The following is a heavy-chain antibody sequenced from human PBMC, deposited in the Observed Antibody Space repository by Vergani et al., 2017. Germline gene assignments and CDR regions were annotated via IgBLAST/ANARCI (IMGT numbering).Heavy chain of an antibody. CDR1: GFTFSSYS. J-gene: IGHJ6*03. Sequence: EVQLVESGGGLVKPGGSLRLSCSASGFTFSSYSMNWVRQAPGKGLEWVSSISSSSSYIYYADSVKGRFTISRDNAKNSLYRQMNSLRAEDTAVYYCARDRDSSGWYFGYMDVWGKGTTVTVSS. CDR3: ARDRDSSGWYFGYMDV. D-gene: IGHD6-19*01. V-gene: IGHV3-21*01. CDR2: ISSSSSYI.